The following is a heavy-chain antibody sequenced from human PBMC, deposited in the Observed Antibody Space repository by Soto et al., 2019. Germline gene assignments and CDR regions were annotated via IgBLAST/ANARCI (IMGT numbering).Heavy chain of an antibody. J-gene: IGHJ6*02. V-gene: IGHV3-30-3*01. D-gene: IGHD2-2*01. CDR2: ISYDGSNK. CDR3: ERGRIVVVPPARNRAIDG. CDR1: GFTFSSYA. Sequence: GGSLRLSCSASGFTFSSYAMHWVRQAPGKGLEWVAVISYDGSNKYYADSVKGRFTISRDNSKNTLYLQMNSLRAEDTAVYYCERGRIVVVPPARNRAIDGWGQGTTVTVSS.